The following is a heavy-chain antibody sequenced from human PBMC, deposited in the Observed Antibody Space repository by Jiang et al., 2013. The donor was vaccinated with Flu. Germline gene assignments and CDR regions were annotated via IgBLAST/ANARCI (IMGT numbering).Heavy chain of an antibody. V-gene: IGHV4-59*01. Sequence: GSGLVKPSETLSLTCTVSGGSISSYYWSWIRQPPGKGLEWIGYIYYSGSTNYNPSLKSRVTISVDTSKNQFSLKLSSVTAADTAVYYCARDTNLKDYGERWHDYWGQGTLVTVSS. D-gene: IGHD4-17*01. CDR1: GGSISSYY. CDR3: ARDTNLKDYGERWHDY. CDR2: IYYSGST. J-gene: IGHJ4*02.